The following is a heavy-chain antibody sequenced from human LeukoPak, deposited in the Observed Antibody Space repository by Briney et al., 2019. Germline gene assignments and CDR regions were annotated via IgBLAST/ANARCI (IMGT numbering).Heavy chain of an antibody. CDR1: GGSISSGGYS. D-gene: IGHD3-22*01. J-gene: IGHJ4*02. Sequence: SQTLSLTCAVSGGSISSGGYSWSWIRQPPGKGLEWIGYIYHSGSTYYNPSLKSRVTISVDRSKNQFSLKLSSVTAADTAVYYCASLYYDSSEATSDYWGQGILVTVSS. CDR2: IYHSGST. V-gene: IGHV4-30-2*01. CDR3: ASLYYDSSEATSDY.